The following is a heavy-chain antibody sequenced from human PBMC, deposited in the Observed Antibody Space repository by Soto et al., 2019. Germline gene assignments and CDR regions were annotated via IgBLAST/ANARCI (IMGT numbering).Heavy chain of an antibody. CDR1: GFSLKNYA. D-gene: IGHD3-10*01. CDR2: ITGSGDKT. J-gene: IGHJ6*03. CDR3: ASLNYGDYYYYYMDV. V-gene: IGHV3-23*01. Sequence: GGSLRLSCAASGFSLKNYAMTWVRQAPGKGLEWVSGITGSGDKTYYADSVKGRFIISRDNSENTLYLQLSSLRSEDTAVYYCASLNYGDYYYYYMDVWGKGTTVTVSS.